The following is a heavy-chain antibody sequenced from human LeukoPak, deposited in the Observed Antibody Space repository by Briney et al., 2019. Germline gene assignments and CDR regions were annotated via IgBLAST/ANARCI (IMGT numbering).Heavy chain of an antibody. Sequence: SVKVSCKASGGTFSSYTISWVRQAPGQGLEWMGRIIPILGIANYAQKFQGRVTITADKSTSTAYMELSSLRSEDTAVYYYARDGYYYDSSGALDYWGQGTLVTVSS. J-gene: IGHJ4*02. CDR2: IIPILGIA. CDR1: GGTFSSYT. V-gene: IGHV1-69*04. D-gene: IGHD3-22*01. CDR3: ARDGYYYDSSGALDY.